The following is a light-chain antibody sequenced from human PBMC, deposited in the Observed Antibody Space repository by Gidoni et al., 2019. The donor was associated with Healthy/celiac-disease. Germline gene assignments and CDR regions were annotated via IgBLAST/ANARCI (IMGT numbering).Light chain of an antibody. CDR2: GAS. Sequence: EIVLTQSPGTLTLSPGERATLSCRASQSVSSSYLACYQQKPGQAPGLLIYGASSRANGIPDRFSGSGSGTEFTITISRLEHEDFAVYYCQQYGSSLTWTFGQGTKVEIK. V-gene: IGKV3-20*01. J-gene: IGKJ1*01. CDR1: QSVSSSY. CDR3: QQYGSSLTWT.